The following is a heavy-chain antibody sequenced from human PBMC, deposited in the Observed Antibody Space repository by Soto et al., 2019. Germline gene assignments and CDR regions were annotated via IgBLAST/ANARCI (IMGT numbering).Heavy chain of an antibody. CDR3: VRDTGPYNYHYDAFDL. Sequence: QVQLVQSGETVKEPGASMKVSCAASGYTFTRHGFSWVRQAPGHGLEWMGWISVVNGNTKFAERFHGRLTLTTDTSTTTAHMELRSLTSDDTATYYCVRDTGPYNYHYDAFDLWGQGTVVTVSS. CDR2: ISVVNGNT. D-gene: IGHD1-20*01. CDR1: GYTFTRHG. V-gene: IGHV1-18*04. J-gene: IGHJ3*01.